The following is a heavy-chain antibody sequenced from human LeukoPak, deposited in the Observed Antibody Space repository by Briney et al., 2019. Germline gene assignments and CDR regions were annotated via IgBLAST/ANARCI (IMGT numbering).Heavy chain of an antibody. J-gene: IGHJ3*02. CDR2: IRSKANGYAT. Sequence: PGGSLRLSSGASGFSFSASSMHWVRQAPGKGLEWVGRIRSKANGYATHFAASVDGRFTVSRDDSKNTIYLHMNSLKTEDTGVYYCASGGGVLAAFDIWGQGTMVLVSS. CDR3: ASGGGVLAAFDI. CDR1: GFSFSASS. D-gene: IGHD2-8*01. V-gene: IGHV3-73*01.